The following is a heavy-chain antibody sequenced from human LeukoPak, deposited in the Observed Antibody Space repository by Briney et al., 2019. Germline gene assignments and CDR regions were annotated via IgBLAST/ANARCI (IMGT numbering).Heavy chain of an antibody. J-gene: IGHJ4*02. CDR1: GFTFSSYS. Sequence: GGSLRLSCAASGFTFSSYSMNWVRQAPGKGLEWVSSISSSSSYIYYADSVKGRFTISRDNAKNSLYLQMNSLRAEDTAVYYCANSGPGSGKTDYWGQGTLVTVSS. V-gene: IGHV3-21*01. CDR2: ISSSSSYI. CDR3: ANSGPGSGKTDY. D-gene: IGHD3-10*01.